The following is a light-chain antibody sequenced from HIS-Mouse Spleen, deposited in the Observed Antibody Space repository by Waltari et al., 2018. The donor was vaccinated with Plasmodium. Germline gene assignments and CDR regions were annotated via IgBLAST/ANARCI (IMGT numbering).Light chain of an antibody. Sequence: DMQLHQSPSSLSASVGDRITSTCLASQSISNYLNWYQQKPGKAPKFLIYAASTLQSGVPSRFSGSGSGTDFTLTISSLQPEDFATYYCQQSYSTWTFGQGTKVEIK. CDR1: QSISNY. CDR2: AAS. CDR3: QQSYSTWT. J-gene: IGKJ1*01. V-gene: IGKV1-39*01.